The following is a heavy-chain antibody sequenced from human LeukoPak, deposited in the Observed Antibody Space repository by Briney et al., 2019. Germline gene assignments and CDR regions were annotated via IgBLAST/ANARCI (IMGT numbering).Heavy chain of an antibody. CDR3: ARDVYYGSGSPTVDY. Sequence: GGSLRPSCAASGFTFSSYWMSWVRQAPGKGLEWVANIKQDGSEKHYVDSVKGRFTISRDNAKNSLYLQMNSLRAEDTAVYYCARDVYYGSGSPTVDYWGQGTLVTVSS. CDR1: GFTFSSYW. J-gene: IGHJ4*02. V-gene: IGHV3-7*01. CDR2: IKQDGSEK. D-gene: IGHD3-10*01.